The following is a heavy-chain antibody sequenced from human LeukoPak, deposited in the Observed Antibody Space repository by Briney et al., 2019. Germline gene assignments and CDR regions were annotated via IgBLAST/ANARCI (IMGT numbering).Heavy chain of an antibody. D-gene: IGHD1-1*01. V-gene: IGHV3-11*04. J-gene: IGHJ4*02. CDR2: ISGNGGVI. Sequence: PGVSLRLFCTPSVFTFSDNYMTCPPQAPGKGLEWLSYISGNGGVIQYADSVKGRFTISRDNAKNLLYLQMDSLRVEDTAIYYCARDPRTVRIWGQGTLVTVSS. CDR3: ARDPRTVRI. CDR1: VFTFSDNY.